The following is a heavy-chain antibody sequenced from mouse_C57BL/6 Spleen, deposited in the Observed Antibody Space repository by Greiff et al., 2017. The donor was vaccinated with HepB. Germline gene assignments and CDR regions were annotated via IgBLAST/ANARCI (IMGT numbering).Heavy chain of an antibody. CDR3: AWKITTVVPSYWYFDV. J-gene: IGHJ1*03. Sequence: QVQLQQSGAELARPGASVKLSCKASGYTFTSYGISWVKQRTGQGLEWIGEIYPRSGNTYYNEKFKGKATLTADKSSSTAYMELRSLTSEDSAVYFCAWKITTVVPSYWYFDVWGTGTTVTVSS. V-gene: IGHV1-81*01. CDR1: GYTFTSYG. D-gene: IGHD1-1*01. CDR2: IYPRSGNT.